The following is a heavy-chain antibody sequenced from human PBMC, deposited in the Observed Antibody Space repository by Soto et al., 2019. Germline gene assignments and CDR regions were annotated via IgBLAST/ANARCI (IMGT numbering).Heavy chain of an antibody. CDR2: ISWNSGSI. CDR1: GCTFDDYA. J-gene: IGHJ6*02. Sequence: PGGSLRLSCAASGCTFDDYAMHWVRQAPGKGLEWVSGISWNSGSIGYADSVKGRCTISRDNAKNSLYLQLNSLRPEDTALYYRPKEPTVVVVDDNRGYYHGMDVWGQGNTVTVT. D-gene: IGHD2-15*01. V-gene: IGHV3-9*01. CDR3: PKEPTVVVVDDNRGYYHGMDV.